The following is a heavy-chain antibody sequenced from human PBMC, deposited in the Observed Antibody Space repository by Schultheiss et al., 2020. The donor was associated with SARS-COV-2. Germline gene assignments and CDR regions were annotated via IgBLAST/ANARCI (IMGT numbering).Heavy chain of an antibody. Sequence: GGSLRLSCSASKFTFSSYEMNWVRRAPGKGLEWIAYISRSGTTMLYADSVKGRFTISRDNAKNSLFLQMNSLRAEDTALYYCAKASHYYYDSSGYHDAFDIWGQGTMVTVSS. CDR3: AKASHYYYDSSGYHDAFDI. V-gene: IGHV3-48*03. CDR1: KFTFSSYE. J-gene: IGHJ3*02. D-gene: IGHD3-22*01. CDR2: ISRSGTTM.